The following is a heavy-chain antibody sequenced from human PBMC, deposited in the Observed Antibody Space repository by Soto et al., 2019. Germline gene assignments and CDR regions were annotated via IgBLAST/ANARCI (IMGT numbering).Heavy chain of an antibody. D-gene: IGHD1-26*01. CDR3: ARERRGSYHAYYYYYGMDV. V-gene: IGHV1-18*01. J-gene: IGHJ6*02. CDR1: GYTFTSYG. Sequence: QVQLVQSGAEVKKPGASVKVSCKASGYTFTSYGITWVRQAPGQGLERMGWISAYNGNTNYAQKLQGRVTMTTDTSMRTAYKEPRSLRSDDTAVYYCARERRGSYHAYYYYYGMDVWGQGTTVAVSS. CDR2: ISAYNGNT.